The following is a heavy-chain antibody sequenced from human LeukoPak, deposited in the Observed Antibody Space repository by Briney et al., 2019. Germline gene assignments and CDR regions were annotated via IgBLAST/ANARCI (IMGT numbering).Heavy chain of an antibody. J-gene: IGHJ4*02. Sequence: SETLSLTCAVYGGSFSGYYWGWIRQPPGKGLEWIGSIYYSGSTYYNPSLKSRVTISVDTSKNQFSLKLSSVTAADTAVYYCARALITIFGVVIGPYYFDYWGQGTLVTVSS. D-gene: IGHD3-3*01. CDR1: GGSFSGYY. CDR2: IYYSGST. CDR3: ARALITIFGVVIGPYYFDY. V-gene: IGHV4-34*01.